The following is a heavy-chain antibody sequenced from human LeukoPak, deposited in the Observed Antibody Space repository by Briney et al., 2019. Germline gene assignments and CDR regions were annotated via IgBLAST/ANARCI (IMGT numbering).Heavy chain of an antibody. CDR3: AKDGSLYCSGGSCYCDY. V-gene: IGHV3-23*01. Sequence: PGGSLRLSCAASGFTFSSYAMSWVRQAPGKGLEWVSAISGSGGSTYYADSVKGRFTISRDNSKNTLYPQMNSLRAEDTAVYYCAKDGSLYCSGGSCYCDYWGQGTLVTVSS. D-gene: IGHD2-15*01. J-gene: IGHJ4*02. CDR1: GFTFSSYA. CDR2: ISGSGGST.